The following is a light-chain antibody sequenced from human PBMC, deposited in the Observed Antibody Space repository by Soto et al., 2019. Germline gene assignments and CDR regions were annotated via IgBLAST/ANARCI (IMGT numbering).Light chain of an antibody. CDR3: QQSYCTPVFP. CDR2: AAS. V-gene: IGKV1-39*01. J-gene: IGKJ3*01. Sequence: DIQMTQSPSTLSASVGDRITITCRASQTISDFLNWYQQRPGKPHKLVIYAASNLQSGFPSRFSGRGPGTHSTLTISSLQAEDFAADDHQQSYCTPVFPFGPGTMVDI. CDR1: QTISDF.